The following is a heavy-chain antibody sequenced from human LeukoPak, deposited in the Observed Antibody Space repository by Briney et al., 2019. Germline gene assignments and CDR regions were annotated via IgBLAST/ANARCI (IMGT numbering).Heavy chain of an antibody. Sequence: PSQTLSLTCTVSGGSVRRGNCYWTWIRQPAGSGLEWIGRIYTSGTTDYNPSLRTRVTISVDASRNQFSLNLSSVTAADTAVYYCARWSGSVTARNYYYYMDVWGEGTTVTVSS. CDR3: ARWSGSVTARNYYYYMDV. V-gene: IGHV4-61*02. CDR2: IYTSGTT. D-gene: IGHD6-6*01. CDR1: GGSVRRGNCY. J-gene: IGHJ6*03.